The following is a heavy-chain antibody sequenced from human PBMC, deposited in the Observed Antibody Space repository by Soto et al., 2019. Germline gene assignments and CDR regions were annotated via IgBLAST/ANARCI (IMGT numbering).Heavy chain of an antibody. CDR3: ARPILVRGFNNY. D-gene: IGHD3-10*01. J-gene: IGHJ4*02. CDR1: GFTFSTYA. Sequence: PGGSLRLSCAASGFTFSTYAMHWVRQAPGKGLEWVSSVTDSGSTTYYADSVKGRFTISRDNSKNTLYLQMNSLKAEDTAIYYCARPILVRGFNNYWGQGTLVTVSS. V-gene: IGHV3-23*01. CDR2: VTDSGSTT.